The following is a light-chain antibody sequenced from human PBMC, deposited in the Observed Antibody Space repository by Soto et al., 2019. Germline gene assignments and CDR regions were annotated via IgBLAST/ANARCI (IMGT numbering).Light chain of an antibody. CDR1: QSIPRNY. J-gene: IGKJ4*01. CDR3: HQCATSPLT. V-gene: IGKV3-20*01. CDR2: DAS. Sequence: EILLTQSPDTLSLSPGERATLSCRASQSIPRNYLASYQHKPGQAPRLLIYDASNRATGIPDRFSGSGSGTDFTLTISRLEPEDFAVYFCHQCATSPLTFGGGTKVEIK.